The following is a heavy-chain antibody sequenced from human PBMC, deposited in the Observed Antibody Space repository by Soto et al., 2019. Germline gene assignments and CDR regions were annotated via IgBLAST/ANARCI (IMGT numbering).Heavy chain of an antibody. CDR3: ARELIPGYYYDSSGPLGYYYGMDV. CDR1: GYTFTSYA. V-gene: IGHV1-18*01. J-gene: IGHJ6*02. CDR2: ISAYNGNT. D-gene: IGHD3-22*01. Sequence: ASVKVSCKASGYTFTSYAMHWVRQAPGQRLEWMGWISAYNGNTNYAQKLQGRVTMTTDTSTSTAYMELRSLRSDDTAVYYCARELIPGYYYDSSGPLGYYYGMDVWGQGTTVNVSS.